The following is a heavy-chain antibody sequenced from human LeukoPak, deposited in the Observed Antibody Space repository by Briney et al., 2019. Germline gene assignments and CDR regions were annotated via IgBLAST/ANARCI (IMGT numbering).Heavy chain of an antibody. V-gene: IGHV2-5*01. CDR2: IYWNDDK. D-gene: IGHD1-26*01. CDR1: GFSFSISEMG. Sequence: ESGPTLVKPTQTLTLTCTFSGFSFSISEMGVGWIRQPPGKALEWLALIYWNDDKRYSPSLKSRLTITKDTSKNQVVLTMTNMDPVDTGTYYCTYRRSERGNYLGVYWGPGTLVTVSS. CDR3: TYRRSERGNYLGVY. J-gene: IGHJ4*02.